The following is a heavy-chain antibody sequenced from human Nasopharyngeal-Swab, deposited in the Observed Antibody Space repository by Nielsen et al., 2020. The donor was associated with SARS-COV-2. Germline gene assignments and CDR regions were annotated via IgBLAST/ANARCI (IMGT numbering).Heavy chain of an antibody. D-gene: IGHD3-3*01. CDR3: AKGRTYYDFWSGYTDYYYYYMDV. CDR2: ISGSGGST. Sequence: GESLKISCAGSGYTFSSYWMHWVRQVPGKGLEWVSAISGSGGSTYYADSVKGRFTISRDNSKNTLYLQMNSLRAEDTAVYYCAKGRTYYDFWSGYTDYYYYYMDVWGKGTTVTVSS. CDR1: GYTFSSYW. J-gene: IGHJ6*03. V-gene: IGHV3-23*01.